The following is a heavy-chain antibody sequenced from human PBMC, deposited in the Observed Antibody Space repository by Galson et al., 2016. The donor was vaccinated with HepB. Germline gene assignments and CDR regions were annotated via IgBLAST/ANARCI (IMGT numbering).Heavy chain of an antibody. J-gene: IGHJ4*02. Sequence: SLRLSCAASGFTFATNGLSWVRQAPGQGLEWVSAITGAGTTYYADSVKGRFTISRDNSDNTLFLQMNSLRAEDTALYYCAKDLGDGSYYLDFWGQGTLVTVSS. V-gene: IGHV3-23*01. D-gene: IGHD1-26*01. CDR2: ITGAGTT. CDR1: GFTFATNG. CDR3: AKDLGDGSYYLDF.